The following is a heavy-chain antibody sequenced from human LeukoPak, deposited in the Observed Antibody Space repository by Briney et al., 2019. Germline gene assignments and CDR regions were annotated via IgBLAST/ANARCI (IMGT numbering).Heavy chain of an antibody. D-gene: IGHD6-6*01. J-gene: IGHJ6*04. CDR1: GGSISSYY. Sequence: RASETLSLTCTVSGGSISSYYWSWIRQPAGKGLEWIGRIYTSGSTNYNPSLKSRVTMSVDTSKNQFSLKLSSVTAADTAVYYCARDGAARGWVAGSEGPKMDVWGKGTTVTVSS. CDR2: IYTSGST. V-gene: IGHV4-4*07. CDR3: ARDGAARGWVAGSEGPKMDV.